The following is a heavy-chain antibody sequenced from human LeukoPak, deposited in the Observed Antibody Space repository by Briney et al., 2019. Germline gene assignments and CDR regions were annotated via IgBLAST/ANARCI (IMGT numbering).Heavy chain of an antibody. V-gene: IGHV3-74*01. Sequence: GGSLRVSCAASGFTFSTYWMHWVRQAPGKGLVWVSRIKSDGSTNYADSVKGRFTISRDNAKITLSLQMNSLRPEDTGVYYCARAPSEIGGYYPEYFRHWGQGTLVTVSS. D-gene: IGHD3-3*01. CDR3: ARAPSEIGGYYPEYFRH. CDR1: GFTFSTYW. CDR2: IKSDGST. J-gene: IGHJ1*01.